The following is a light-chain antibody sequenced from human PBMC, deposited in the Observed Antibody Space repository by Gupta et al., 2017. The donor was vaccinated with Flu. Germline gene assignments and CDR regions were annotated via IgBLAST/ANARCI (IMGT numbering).Light chain of an antibody. CDR3: CSYAGSSTSWV. CDR2: EGS. CDR1: RSDVGSYNL. V-gene: IGLV2-23*01. Sequence: QSALTQPASVSVSPAQSITISCTCTRSDVGSYNLVSWYQQHPGKASKLMIYEGSKRPSGVSNRFSGSKSGNTASLTISGLQAEDEADYYCCSYAGSSTSWVFGGGTKLTVL. J-gene: IGLJ3*02.